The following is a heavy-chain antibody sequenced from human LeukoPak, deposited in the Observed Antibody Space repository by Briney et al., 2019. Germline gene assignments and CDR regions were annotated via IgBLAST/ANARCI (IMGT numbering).Heavy chain of an antibody. J-gene: IGHJ4*02. V-gene: IGHV3-21*01. CDR3: ARGSNWYPHYFDY. CDR2: ISSSGSYI. CDR1: GFTFSSYS. Sequence: GGSLRLSCAASGFTFSSYSMNWVRQAPGKGLEWVSSISSSGSYIYYADSVKGRFTISRDNAKNSLYLQMNSLRAEDTAVYYCARGSNWYPHYFDYWGQGTLVTVSS. D-gene: IGHD1-1*01.